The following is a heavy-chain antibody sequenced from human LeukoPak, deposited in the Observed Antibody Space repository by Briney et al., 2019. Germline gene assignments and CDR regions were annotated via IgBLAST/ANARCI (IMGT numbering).Heavy chain of an antibody. J-gene: IGHJ4*02. V-gene: IGHV1-24*01. D-gene: IGHD3-22*01. Sequence: ASVKVSCKVSGYTLTELSMHWVRQAPGKGLEWMGGFDPEDGETIYAQKFQGRVTMTEDTSTDTAYMELSSLRSEDTAVYYCATVSNYYDSSGYYFFDYWGQGTLVTVS. CDR3: ATVSNYYDSSGYYFFDY. CDR1: GYTLTELS. CDR2: FDPEDGET.